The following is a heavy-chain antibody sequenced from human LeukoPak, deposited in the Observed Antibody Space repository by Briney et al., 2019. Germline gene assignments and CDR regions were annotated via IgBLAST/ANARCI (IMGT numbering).Heavy chain of an antibody. V-gene: IGHV4-34*01. CDR1: GGSFSGYY. Sequence: SSETLSLTCAVYGGSFSGYYWSWIRQPPGKGLEWIGEINHSGSTNYNPSLKSRVTISVDTSKNQFSLKLSSVTAADTAVYYCAGRTTVVTPPPNRWGQGTLVTVSS. J-gene: IGHJ4*02. D-gene: IGHD4-17*01. CDR2: INHSGST. CDR3: AGRTTVVTPPPNR.